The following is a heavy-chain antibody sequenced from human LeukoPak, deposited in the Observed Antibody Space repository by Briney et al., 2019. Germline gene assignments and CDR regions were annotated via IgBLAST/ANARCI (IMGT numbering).Heavy chain of an antibody. CDR1: GFTCSSYS. Sequence: GGSLRLSCAASGFTCSSYSMNWVRQAPGKGLEWVGRTRNKANSYTTEYAASVKGRFTISRDDSKNSLYLQMNSLKTEDTAVYYCARVDYGDSLDAFDIWGQGTMVTVSS. D-gene: IGHD4-17*01. J-gene: IGHJ3*02. CDR3: ARVDYGDSLDAFDI. CDR2: TRNKANSYTT. V-gene: IGHV3-72*01.